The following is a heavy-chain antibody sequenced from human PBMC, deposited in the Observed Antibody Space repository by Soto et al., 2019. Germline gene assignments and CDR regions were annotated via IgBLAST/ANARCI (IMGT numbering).Heavy chain of an antibody. CDR1: GGSIITFSYY. CDR3: ARHYPGAFDV. V-gene: IGHV4-39*01. J-gene: IGHJ3*01. Sequence: QLQVQESGPGLVKPSETLSLTCTVSGGSIITFSYYWGWIRQPPGKGLGWIGSISYSGSTFYNPSLKSRVTISVDASKNQFSLKLSSVTAADTAVFYCARHYPGAFDVWGQGTVVTVSS. CDR2: ISYSGST.